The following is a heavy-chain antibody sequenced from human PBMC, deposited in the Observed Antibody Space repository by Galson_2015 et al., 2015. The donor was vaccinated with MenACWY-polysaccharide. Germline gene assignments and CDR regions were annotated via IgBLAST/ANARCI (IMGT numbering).Heavy chain of an antibody. CDR2: IYYSGST. V-gene: IGHV4-59*01. J-gene: IGHJ4*02. D-gene: IGHD6-6*01. CDR3: ASTYSNSAPYFDY. CDR1: Y. Sequence: YWSWIRQPPGKGLEWIGYIYYSGSTNYNPSLKSRVTISVDTSKNQFSLRLSSVTAADTAVYYCASTYSNSAPYFDYWGQGTLVTVSS.